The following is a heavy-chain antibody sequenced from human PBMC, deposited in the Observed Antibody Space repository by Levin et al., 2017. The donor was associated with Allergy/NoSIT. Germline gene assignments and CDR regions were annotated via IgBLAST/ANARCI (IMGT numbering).Heavy chain of an antibody. CDR1: GYTFTGYY. CDR3: ARDGVYGDGSFDY. CDR2: INPNSGGT. J-gene: IGHJ4*02. Sequence: ASVKVSCKASGYTFTGYYMHWVRQAPGQGLEWMGWINPNSGGTNYAQKFQGRVTMTRDTSISTAYMELSRLRSDDTAVYYCARDGVYGDGSFDYWGQGTLVTVSS. D-gene: IGHD4-17*01. V-gene: IGHV1-2*02.